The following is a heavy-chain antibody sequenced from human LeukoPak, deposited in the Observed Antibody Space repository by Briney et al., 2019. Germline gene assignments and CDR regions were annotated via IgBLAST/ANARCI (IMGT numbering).Heavy chain of an antibody. CDR2: MNPNNGNT. J-gene: IGHJ5*02. CDR1: GYTFTIYD. Sequence: ASVKVSCKASGYTFTIYDLIWVRQATGQGLEWMGWMNPNNGNTDYAQKFQGRVTMTRNTSISTAYMELSSLRSEDTAVYYCARDSSGWYHWFDPWGQGTLVTVSS. CDR3: ARDSSGWYHWFDP. V-gene: IGHV1-8*01. D-gene: IGHD6-19*01.